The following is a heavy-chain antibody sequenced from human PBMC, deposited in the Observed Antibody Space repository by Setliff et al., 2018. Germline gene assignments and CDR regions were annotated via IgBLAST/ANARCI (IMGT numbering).Heavy chain of an antibody. V-gene: IGHV4-59*11. CDR1: GGSISSHY. Sequence: PSETLSLTCTVSGGSISSHYWSWIRQPPGKGLEWIGSIYYSGSTNYNPSLKSRVTISVDTSKNQFSLKLSSVTAADTAVYYCARDSRNYYDSSGYPIDAFDIWGQGTMVTVSS. CDR3: ARDSRNYYDSSGYPIDAFDI. CDR2: IYYSGST. J-gene: IGHJ3*02. D-gene: IGHD3-22*01.